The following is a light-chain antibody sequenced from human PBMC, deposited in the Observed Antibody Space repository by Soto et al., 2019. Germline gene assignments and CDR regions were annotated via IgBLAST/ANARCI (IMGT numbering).Light chain of an antibody. Sequence: DIVMTQSPDSLAVSLGERATFNCKSSQSVLYSPNNKNYLAWYQQKPGQPPKLLIYWASTRKSGVPDRFSGSGSGTDFTLTIRSLQAEDVAVYYCQQYYSPPYTFGQGTKLEIK. J-gene: IGKJ2*01. V-gene: IGKV4-1*01. CDR3: QQYYSPPYT. CDR2: WAS. CDR1: QSVLYSPNNKNY.